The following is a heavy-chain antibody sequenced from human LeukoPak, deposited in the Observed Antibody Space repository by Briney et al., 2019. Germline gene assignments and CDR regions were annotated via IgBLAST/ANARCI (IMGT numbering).Heavy chain of an antibody. Sequence: PGGSLRLSCAASGFTFSDYWMHWVRQAPGKGLVWVSRINSDGSSTTYADSVKGRFTISRDNAKNTLYLQMNSLRAEDTALYYCARVYSGTYYWDLDFWGQGTLVSVSS. CDR3: ARVYSGTYYWDLDF. CDR2: INSDGSST. J-gene: IGHJ4*02. D-gene: IGHD1-26*01. CDR1: GFTFSDYW. V-gene: IGHV3-74*01.